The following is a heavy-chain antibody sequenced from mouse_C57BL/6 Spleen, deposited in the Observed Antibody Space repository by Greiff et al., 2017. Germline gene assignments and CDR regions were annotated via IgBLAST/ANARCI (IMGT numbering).Heavy chain of an antibody. J-gene: IGHJ3*01. D-gene: IGHD2-1*01. CDR2: ISSGSSTI. V-gene: IGHV5-17*01. CDR1: GFTFSDYG. Sequence: DVQLVESGGGLVKPGGSLKLSCAASGFTFSDYGMHWVRQAPEKGLEWVAYISSGSSTIYYADTVKGRFTISRDNAKNTLFLQMTSLRSEDTAMYYCARPFYYGNGGFAYWGQGTLVTVSA. CDR3: ARPFYYGNGGFAY.